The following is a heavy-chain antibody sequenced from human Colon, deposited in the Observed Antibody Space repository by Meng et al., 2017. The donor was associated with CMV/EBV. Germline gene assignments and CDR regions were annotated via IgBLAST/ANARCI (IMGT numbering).Heavy chain of an antibody. V-gene: IGHV3-74*01. CDR1: GFIFSNYW. CDR3: ARDIFWGQSDY. D-gene: IGHD3-9*01. CDR2: IKNDGSTT. Sequence: VQLVESGGGVVQAGGALTLSCEVSGFIFSNYWMHWVRQAPGKGLVWISRIKNDGSTTGYADSVKGRFTISRDNAKNTLYLQMNSLRAEDTAMYYCARDIFWGQSDYWGQGTLVTVSS. J-gene: IGHJ4*02.